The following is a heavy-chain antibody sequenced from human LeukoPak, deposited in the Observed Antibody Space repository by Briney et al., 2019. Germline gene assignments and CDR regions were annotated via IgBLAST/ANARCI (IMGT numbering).Heavy chain of an antibody. D-gene: IGHD2-15*01. Sequence: GGSLRLSCAASGFTFSSYAMSWVRQAPGKGLEWVSVIYNVGTTYYADSVKGRFTTSRDNSKNTVYLQMNYLRAEDTAVYYCASHGYYCLDYWGQGTLVTVSS. J-gene: IGHJ4*02. CDR1: GFTFSSYA. CDR3: ASHGYYCLDY. V-gene: IGHV3-66*04. CDR2: IYNVGTT.